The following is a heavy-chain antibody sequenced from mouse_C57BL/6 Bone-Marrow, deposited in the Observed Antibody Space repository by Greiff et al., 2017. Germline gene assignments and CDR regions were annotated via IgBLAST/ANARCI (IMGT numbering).Heavy chain of an antibody. CDR1: GFTFSSYA. V-gene: IGHV5-4*03. CDR3: ARATGEPFDY. Sequence: EVKLMESGGGLVKPGGSLKLSCAASGFTFSSYAMSWVRQTPEKRLEWVATISDGGSYTYYPDNVKGRFTISRDNAKNNLYLQMSHLKSEDTAMYYCARATGEPFDYWGQGTTLTGSS. J-gene: IGHJ2*01. D-gene: IGHD1-1*01. CDR2: ISDGGSYT.